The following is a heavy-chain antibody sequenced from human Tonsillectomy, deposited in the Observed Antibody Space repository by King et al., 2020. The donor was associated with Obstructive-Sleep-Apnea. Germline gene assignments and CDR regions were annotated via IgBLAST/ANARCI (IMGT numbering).Heavy chain of an antibody. D-gene: IGHD1-26*01. Sequence: QLVQSGAEVKKPGASVKVSCKASGYTFTSYYMHWVRQAPGQGLEWMGIINPSGGSTSYAQKFQGRVTMTRDTSTSTVYMELSSLRSEDTAVYYCARSSGTNYYYYGMDVWGQGTTVTVSS. CDR2: INPSGGST. V-gene: IGHV1-46*01. J-gene: IGHJ6*02. CDR3: ARSSGTNYYYYGMDV. CDR1: GYTFTSYY.